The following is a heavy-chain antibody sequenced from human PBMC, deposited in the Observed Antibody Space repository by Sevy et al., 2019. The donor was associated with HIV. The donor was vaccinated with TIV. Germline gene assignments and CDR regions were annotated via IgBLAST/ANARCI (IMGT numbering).Heavy chain of an antibody. D-gene: IGHD4-17*01. V-gene: IGHV3-48*03. CDR2: ISNSGSTI. Sequence: GGSLRLSCAASGFTFSSYEMNWVRQAPGKGLEWVSYISNSGSTIYYSDSVKGRFTISRDNAKNSLYPQMNSLRVEDTAVYYCARDLPPSATTVAHFDYWGRGTLVTVSS. CDR1: GFTFSSYE. J-gene: IGHJ4*02. CDR3: ARDLPPSATTVAHFDY.